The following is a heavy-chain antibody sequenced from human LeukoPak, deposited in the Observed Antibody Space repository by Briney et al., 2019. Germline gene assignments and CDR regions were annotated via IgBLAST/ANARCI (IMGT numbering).Heavy chain of an antibody. D-gene: IGHD5-18*01. Sequence: GGALRLSCAASGFTFSNYWMHWVRQAPGKGLVWVSRINSDGSSTTYADSVKGRFTISRDNAKNTLYLQMNSLRAEDTAVYYCARDPHGYWWFDPWGQGTLVTVSS. CDR3: ARDPHGYWWFDP. CDR1: GFTFSNYW. J-gene: IGHJ5*02. V-gene: IGHV3-74*03. CDR2: INSDGSST.